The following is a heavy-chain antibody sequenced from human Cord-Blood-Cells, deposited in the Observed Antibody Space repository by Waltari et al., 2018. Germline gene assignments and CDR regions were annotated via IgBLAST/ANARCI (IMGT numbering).Heavy chain of an antibody. CDR3: AKAPPKDGGGWAWYFDL. J-gene: IGHJ2*01. D-gene: IGHD3-16*01. CDR2: LRGSGGST. V-gene: IGHV3-23*01. Sequence: EVQLLESGGGLVQPGGSLRLSCAASGFTFSSYAMSWVRQVPGKGLEWVAALRGSGGSTYYAHAGKGRFTISRENSKDTLYLQMNSLRAEDTAVYYCAKAPPKDGGGWAWYFDLWGRGTLVTVSA. CDR1: GFTFSSYA.